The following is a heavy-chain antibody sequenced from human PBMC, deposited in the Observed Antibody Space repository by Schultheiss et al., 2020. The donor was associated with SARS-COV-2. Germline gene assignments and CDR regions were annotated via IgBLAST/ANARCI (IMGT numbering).Heavy chain of an antibody. Sequence: GGSLRLSCAASGFTFSTYWMSWVRQTPGKGLEWVANIRQHGSEEDYVDSVKGRFTISRDNAKNSLYLQMNSLRAEDTAVYYCARVSYSRSFDYWGQGTLVTVSS. V-gene: IGHV3-7*01. CDR3: ARVSYSRSFDY. CDR1: GFTFSTYW. D-gene: IGHD6-13*01. CDR2: IRQHGSEE. J-gene: IGHJ4*02.